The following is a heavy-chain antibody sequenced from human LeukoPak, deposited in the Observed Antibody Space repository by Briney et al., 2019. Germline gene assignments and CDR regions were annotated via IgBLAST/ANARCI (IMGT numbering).Heavy chain of an antibody. Sequence: ASVKVSCKASGYSFSDYYMHWVRQAPGQGLEWMGSTNPHSGGTSYAQKFQGRVITTWDTSISTAYMELNRLISGDTAVYYCAKDQPRRYDYWSAYYTGDDDHYYMDVWGEGTTVIVS. D-gene: IGHD3-3*01. CDR3: AKDQPRRYDYWSAYYTGDDDHYYMDV. CDR1: GYSFSDYY. CDR2: TNPHSGGT. V-gene: IGHV1-2*02. J-gene: IGHJ6*03.